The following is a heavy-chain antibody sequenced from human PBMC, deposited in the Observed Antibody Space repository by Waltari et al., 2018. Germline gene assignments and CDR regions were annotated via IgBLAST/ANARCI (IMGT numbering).Heavy chain of an antibody. CDR2: MSGSGGST. V-gene: IGHV3-23*04. CDR1: GFTFSSYA. CDR3: ANLPRVVVIAPD. D-gene: IGHD2-21*01. J-gene: IGHJ4*02. Sequence: EVQLVESGGGLVQPGGSLRLSCAASGFTFSSYAMSWVRQAPGKGLEWVSAMSGSGGSTYYADSVKGRFTISRDNSKNTLYLQMNSLRAEDTAVYYCANLPRVVVIAPDWGQGTLVTVSS.